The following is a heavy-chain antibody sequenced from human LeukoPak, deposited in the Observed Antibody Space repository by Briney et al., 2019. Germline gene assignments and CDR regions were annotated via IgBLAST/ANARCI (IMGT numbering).Heavy chain of an antibody. V-gene: IGHV3-7*05. J-gene: IGHJ4*02. D-gene: IGHD2-8*02. CDR2: IKQDGSEK. CDR1: GFTFSSSC. CDR3: ARQSSGGFGY. Sequence: GGSLSLSCEASGFTFSSSCTTWLRQAPGKGLEWVANIKQDGSEKYYVDSVKGRFTISRDNAKNSLYLEMNTLRAEDTAVYYCARQSSGGFGYWAQGTLVTVSS.